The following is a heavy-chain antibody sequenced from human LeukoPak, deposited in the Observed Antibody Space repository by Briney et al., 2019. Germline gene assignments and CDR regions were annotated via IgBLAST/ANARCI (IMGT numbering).Heavy chain of an antibody. CDR3: ARRPVLRYFDWLIPGWFDP. D-gene: IGHD3-9*01. CDR2: INHSGST. CDR1: GGSFSGYY. Sequence: SETLSLTCAVYGGSFSGYYWSWIRQPPGKGLEWIGEINHSGSTNYNSSLKSRVTISVDTSKNQFSLKLSSVTAADTAVYYCARRPVLRYFDWLIPGWFDPWGQGTLVTVSS. J-gene: IGHJ5*02. V-gene: IGHV4-34*01.